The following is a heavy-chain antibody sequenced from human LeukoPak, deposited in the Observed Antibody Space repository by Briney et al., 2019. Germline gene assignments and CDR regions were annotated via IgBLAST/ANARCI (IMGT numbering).Heavy chain of an antibody. J-gene: IGHJ4*02. Sequence: GGSLRLSCAASGFTFSSYAMHWVRQAPGKGLEWVAVISYDGSIKYYADSVKGRFTISRDNSKNTRYLQMNSLRAQDTAVYYCARGLVGWELLPLSHWGQGTLVTVSS. CDR2: ISYDGSIK. V-gene: IGHV3-30*04. D-gene: IGHD1-26*01. CDR1: GFTFSSYA. CDR3: ARGLVGWELLPLSH.